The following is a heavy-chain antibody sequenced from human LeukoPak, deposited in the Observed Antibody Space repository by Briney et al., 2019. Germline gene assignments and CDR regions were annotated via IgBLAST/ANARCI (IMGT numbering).Heavy chain of an antibody. D-gene: IGHD6-13*01. V-gene: IGHV6-1*01. CDR3: ARGFRSLPGLYYYYYYYMDV. J-gene: IGHJ6*03. CDR2: TYYRSKWYN. CDR1: GDSVSSNSAA. Sequence: SQTLSLTCAISGDSVSSNSAAWNWIRQSPSRGLEWLGRTYYRSKWYNDYAVSVKSRITVNPDTSKNQFSLQLNSVTPEDTAVYYCARGFRSLPGLYYYYYYYMDVWGKGTTVTVSS.